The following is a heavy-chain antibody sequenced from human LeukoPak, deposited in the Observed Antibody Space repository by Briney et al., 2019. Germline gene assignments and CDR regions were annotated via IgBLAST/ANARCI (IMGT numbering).Heavy chain of an antibody. J-gene: IGHJ3*02. CDR2: FDPEDGET. D-gene: IGHD7-27*01. CDR1: GYTLPELS. Sequence: GASVKDSCKVSGYTLPELSMHCVRHTPGKGLEWMGGFDPEDGETIYAQTFQGRVTMTEDTSTDTAYMELSSLRSEDTAVYYCATLGRTGDAFDIWGQGTMVTVSS. CDR3: ATLGRTGDAFDI. V-gene: IGHV1-24*01.